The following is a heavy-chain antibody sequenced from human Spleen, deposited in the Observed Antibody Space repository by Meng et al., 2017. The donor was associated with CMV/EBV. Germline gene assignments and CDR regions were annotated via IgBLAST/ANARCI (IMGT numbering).Heavy chain of an antibody. V-gene: IGHV3-11*04. CDR2: ISSSGSII. D-gene: IGHD1-26*01. J-gene: IGHJ5*01. CDR1: GFRCSDYY. CDR3: ARDFSAVHNWLDS. Sequence: ASGFRCSDYYMTWIRQAPGKGLEWLSHISSSGSIIYYADSVKGRFTISRDNAKESLYLQMNSLRAEDTAVYYCARDFSAVHNWLDSWGQGTLVTVSS.